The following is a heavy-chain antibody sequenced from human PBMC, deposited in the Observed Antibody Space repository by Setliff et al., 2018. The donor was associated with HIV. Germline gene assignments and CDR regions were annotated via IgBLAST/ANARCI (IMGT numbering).Heavy chain of an antibody. V-gene: IGHV4-61*01. CDR2: IYYSGST. J-gene: IGHJ5*02. CDR1: NNSVSSGSYY. Sequence: KPSETLSLTCTVSNNSVSSGSYYWSWIRQPPGKGLEWIGYIYYSGSTNYNPSLKSRVTISVDMSKNQFSLKLSSVTAADTAMYYCAREDASGSARRFDPWGQGTLVTVSS. CDR3: AREDASGSARRFDP. D-gene: IGHD3-10*01.